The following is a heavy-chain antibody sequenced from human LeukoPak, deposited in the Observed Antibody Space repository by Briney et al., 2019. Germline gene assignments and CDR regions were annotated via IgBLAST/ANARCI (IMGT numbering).Heavy chain of an antibody. D-gene: IGHD3-9*01. V-gene: IGHV4-34*01. Sequence: SETLSLTCAVYGGSFSGYYWSWIRQPPGKGPEWIGEINHSGSTNYNPSLKSRVTISVDTSKNQFSLKLSSVTAADTAVYYCARRVLRYFDWLAYDYWGQGTLVTVSS. CDR2: INHSGST. CDR3: ARRVLRYFDWLAYDY. J-gene: IGHJ4*02. CDR1: GGSFSGYY.